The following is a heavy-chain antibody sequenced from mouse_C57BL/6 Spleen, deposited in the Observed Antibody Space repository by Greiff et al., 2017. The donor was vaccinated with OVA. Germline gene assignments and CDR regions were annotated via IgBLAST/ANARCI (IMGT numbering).Heavy chain of an antibody. Sequence: VQLQQSGPELVKPGASVKISCKASGYTFTDYYLNWVKQRPGQGLEWIGWIFPGSGSTYYNEKFKGKAILTVDKSSSTAYMLLSSLTSEDSAVYFCARRDYYGSSHYFDYWGQGTTLTVSS. J-gene: IGHJ2*01. CDR1: GYTFTDYY. V-gene: IGHV1-75*01. CDR3: ARRDYYGSSHYFDY. D-gene: IGHD1-1*01. CDR2: IFPGSGST.